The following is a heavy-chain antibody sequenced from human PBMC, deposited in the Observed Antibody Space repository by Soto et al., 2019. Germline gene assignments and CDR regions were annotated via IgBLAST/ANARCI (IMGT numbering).Heavy chain of an antibody. CDR3: ARGSSSWYGNWFDP. V-gene: IGHV1-3*01. CDR2: INAGNGNT. Sequence: GASVKVSCKASGYTFTSYSMHWVLQAPGQRLEWMGWINAGNGNTKYSQKFQGRVTITRDTSASTTYMELSSLRSEDTAVYYCARGSSSWYGNWFDPWGQGTLVTVSS. D-gene: IGHD6-13*01. J-gene: IGHJ5*02. CDR1: GYTFTSYS.